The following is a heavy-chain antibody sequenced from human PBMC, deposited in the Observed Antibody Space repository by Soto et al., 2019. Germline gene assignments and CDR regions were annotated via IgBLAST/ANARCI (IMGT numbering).Heavy chain of an antibody. V-gene: IGHV4-39*01. CDR2: MYYSGST. D-gene: IGHD5-12*01. Sequence: SETLSLTCTGSGGSISSSSDGWGGIRQPPGKGREWIGSMYYSGSTYYNPSLKSRVTISVDTSKNQLSLKLSSVPAADTAVYYCARISGYDSPYYLDVWGKGTTVXVSS. CDR3: ARISGYDSPYYLDV. J-gene: IGHJ6*03. CDR1: GGSISSSSDG.